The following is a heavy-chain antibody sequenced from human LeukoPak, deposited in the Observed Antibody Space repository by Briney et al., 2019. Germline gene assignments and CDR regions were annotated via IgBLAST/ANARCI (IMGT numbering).Heavy chain of an antibody. CDR2: IYYTET. V-gene: IGHV4-59*02. D-gene: IGHD3-9*01. Sequence: SETLSFTCTASGVSVSNYYWSWIRQSPGKGLEWIGYIYYTETSYNPSLKSRVTISADTSKNQFSLKLYSVTAADTAVYYCARGPPSHGTGYYNPFDYWGQGTLVTVSS. J-gene: IGHJ4*02. CDR3: ARGPPSHGTGYYNPFDY. CDR1: GVSVSNYY.